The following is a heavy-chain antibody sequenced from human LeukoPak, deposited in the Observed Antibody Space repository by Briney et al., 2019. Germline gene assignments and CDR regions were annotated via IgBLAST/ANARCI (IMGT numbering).Heavy chain of an antibody. Sequence: GGSLRLSCAASGFTFSSYGMHWVRQAPGKGLEWVAVISYDGSNKYYADSVKGRFTISRDNSKNTLYQQMNSLRAEDTAVYYCAKDSSYAQRDYYGMDVWGQGTTVTVSS. D-gene: IGHD2-2*01. CDR3: AKDSSYAQRDYYGMDV. CDR2: ISYDGSNK. CDR1: GFTFSSYG. V-gene: IGHV3-30*18. J-gene: IGHJ6*02.